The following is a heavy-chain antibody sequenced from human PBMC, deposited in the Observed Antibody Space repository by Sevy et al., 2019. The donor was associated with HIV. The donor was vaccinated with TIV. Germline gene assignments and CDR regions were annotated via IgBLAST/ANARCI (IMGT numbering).Heavy chain of an antibody. D-gene: IGHD1-26*01. CDR2: MDPNSGDT. J-gene: IGHJ3*02. CDR1: GYTFISYD. V-gene: IGHV1-8*01. Sequence: ASVKVSCKASGYTFISYDINWVRQATGQGLEWVGWMDPNSGDTGYAQKFQGRVTMTRNTSISTAYMELSSLRSEDTAVYCCARGRGGSYWAAFDIWGQGTMVTVSS. CDR3: ARGRGGSYWAAFDI.